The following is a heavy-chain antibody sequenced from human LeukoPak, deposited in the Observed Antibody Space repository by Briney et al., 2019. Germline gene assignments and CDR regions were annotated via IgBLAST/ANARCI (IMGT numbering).Heavy chain of an antibody. D-gene: IGHD6-13*01. CDR1: GYTFTGYY. J-gene: IGHJ5*02. CDR3: VGGDSSSWYAGYQPRRYNWFDP. V-gene: IGHV1-2*06. Sequence: GASVKVSCKASGYTFTGYYMHWVRQAPGQGLEWMGRINPNSGGTNYAQKVQGRVTMTRDTSISTAYMELSRLRSDDTAVYYCVGGDSSSWYAGYQPRRYNWFDPWGQGTLVTVSS. CDR2: INPNSGGT.